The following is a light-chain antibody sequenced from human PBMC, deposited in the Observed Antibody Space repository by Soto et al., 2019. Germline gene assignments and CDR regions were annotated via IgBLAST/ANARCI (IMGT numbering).Light chain of an antibody. Sequence: IVLARSPVILSLSPGEGATLSCRSSQSVSSRFLAWYQQKPGQAPRLLMYGASSRATGIPDRFSGTGSGTDFTLTISILEPEDFAVYYCQQYGSSPYTFGLGTK. J-gene: IGKJ2*01. CDR1: QSVSSRF. CDR3: QQYGSSPYT. CDR2: GAS. V-gene: IGKV3-20*01.